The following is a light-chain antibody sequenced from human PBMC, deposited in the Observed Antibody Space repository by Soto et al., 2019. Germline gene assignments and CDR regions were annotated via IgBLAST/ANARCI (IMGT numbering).Light chain of an antibody. Sequence: QSVLTQPASVSGSPGQSITVSCTGTSSDVGGYNSVSWYQQHPGKPPKLIIYEVSNRPSGVSDRFSGSKSGNTASLTISGLQAEDEADHYCSSYTSTSSYVFATGTKGTVL. J-gene: IGLJ1*01. V-gene: IGLV2-14*03. CDR3: SSYTSTSSYV. CDR2: EVS. CDR1: SSDVGGYNS.